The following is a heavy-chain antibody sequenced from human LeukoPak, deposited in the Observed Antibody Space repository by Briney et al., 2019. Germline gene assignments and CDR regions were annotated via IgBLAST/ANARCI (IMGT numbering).Heavy chain of an antibody. V-gene: IGHV5-51*01. Sequence: GESLKISCKGSGYRFTSHWIAWVRQMPGKGLEWMGIIYPDDSDTRYSPSFQGQVTISVDKSISTAYLQWGSLKASDTAMYYCASTNCSNGVCYTSGFDYWGQGTLVAVSS. J-gene: IGHJ4*02. CDR2: IYPDDSDT. D-gene: IGHD2-8*01. CDR3: ASTNCSNGVCYTSGFDY. CDR1: GYRFTSHW.